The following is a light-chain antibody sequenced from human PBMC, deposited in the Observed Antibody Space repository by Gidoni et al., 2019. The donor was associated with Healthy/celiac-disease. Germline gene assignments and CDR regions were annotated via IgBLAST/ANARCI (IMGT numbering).Light chain of an antibody. CDR3: QQYNNWPPWT. V-gene: IGKV3-15*01. Sequence: EIVMTQSPATLSSAPGERATLSCRARRSVSSNLAWYQQKPCQAPRLLIYGASTRATGIPARFSGSGSGTEFTLTISSLQSEDFAVYYCQQYNNWPPWTFGQGTKLEIK. CDR2: GAS. J-gene: IGKJ2*02. CDR1: RSVSSN.